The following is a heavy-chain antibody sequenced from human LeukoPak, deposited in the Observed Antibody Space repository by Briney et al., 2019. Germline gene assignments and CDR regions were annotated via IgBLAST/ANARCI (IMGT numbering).Heavy chain of an antibody. CDR2: INSDGSST. V-gene: IGHV3-74*01. Sequence: QPGGSLRLSCAASGFTFSSYWMHWVRQAPGKGLVWVSRINSDGSSTSYADSVKGRFTISRDNAKNTLYLQMNSLRAEDTAVYYCARDYSGLHYYYYYMDVWGKGTTVTISS. CDR3: ARDYSGLHYYYYYMDV. J-gene: IGHJ6*03. CDR1: GFTFSSYW. D-gene: IGHD6-19*01.